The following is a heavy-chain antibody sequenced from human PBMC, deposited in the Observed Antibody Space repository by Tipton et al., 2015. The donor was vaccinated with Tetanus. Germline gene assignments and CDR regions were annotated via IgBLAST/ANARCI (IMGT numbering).Heavy chain of an antibody. J-gene: IGHJ4*02. CDR3: ARVAGYCGGDCLDS. Sequence: SLRLSCAASGISFSDSCMSWIRQAPGKGLEWVSAISASGRNTYYADSVKGRFTSSRDNSKNIHYLEMDSLRPEDTAVYYCARVAGYCGGDCLDSWGQGAQVTVSS. CDR2: ISASGRNT. CDR1: GISFSDSC. V-gene: IGHV3-23*01. D-gene: IGHD2-21*01.